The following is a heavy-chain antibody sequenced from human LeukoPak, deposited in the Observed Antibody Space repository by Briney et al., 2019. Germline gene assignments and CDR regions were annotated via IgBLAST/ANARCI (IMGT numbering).Heavy chain of an antibody. CDR2: MNPNSGNT. CDR3: ARGPIVRGVTRTWFDP. J-gene: IGHJ5*02. D-gene: IGHD3-10*01. V-gene: IGHV1-8*01. Sequence: GASVKASCKASGYTFTSYDINWVRQAIGQGLEWMGWMNPNSGNTGYAQKFQGRVTMTRDTSISTAYMELSSLRSEDTAVYYCARGPIVRGVTRTWFDPWGQGTLVTVSS. CDR1: GYTFTSYD.